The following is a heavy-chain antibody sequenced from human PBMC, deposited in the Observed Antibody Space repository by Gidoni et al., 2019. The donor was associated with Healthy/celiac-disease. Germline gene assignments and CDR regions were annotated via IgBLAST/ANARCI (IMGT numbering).Heavy chain of an antibody. CDR1: GYTFTGYY. Sequence: QVQLVQSGAEVKKPGASVKVSCKASGYTFTGYYMHWVRQAPGQGLEWMGWINPNRGGTNYAQKFQGRVTMTRDTSISTAYMELSRLRSDDTAVYYCARSKWFNWFDPWGQGTLVTVSS. CDR3: ARSKWFNWFDP. CDR2: INPNRGGT. V-gene: IGHV1-2*02. D-gene: IGHD3-22*01. J-gene: IGHJ5*02.